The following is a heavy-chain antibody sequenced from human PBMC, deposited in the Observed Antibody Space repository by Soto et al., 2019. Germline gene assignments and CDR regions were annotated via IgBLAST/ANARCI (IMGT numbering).Heavy chain of an antibody. CDR3: AKDRGITIFGVVIPSGMDV. J-gene: IGHJ6*02. V-gene: IGHV3-30*18. CDR2: ISYDGSNK. CDR1: GFTFSSYG. D-gene: IGHD3-3*01. Sequence: GGSLRLSCAASGFTFSSYGMHWVRQAPGKGLEWVAVISYDGSNKYYADSVKGRFTISRDNSKNTLYLQMNSLRAEDTAVYYCAKDRGITIFGVVIPSGMDVWGQGITVTVSS.